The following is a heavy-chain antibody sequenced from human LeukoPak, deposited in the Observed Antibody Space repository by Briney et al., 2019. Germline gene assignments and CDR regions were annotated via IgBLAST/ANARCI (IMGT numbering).Heavy chain of an antibody. CDR3: AKGRWGLTINNFDI. V-gene: IGHV3-30*02. Sequence: GGSLRLSCAASGFTFSSYGMHWVRQAPGKGLEWVAFIRYDGSNKYYADSVKGRFTISRDSSKNTLYLQINSLRGEDTAVYYCAKGRWGLTINNFDIWGQGTMVTISS. J-gene: IGHJ3*02. D-gene: IGHD3-9*01. CDR1: GFTFSSYG. CDR2: IRYDGSNK.